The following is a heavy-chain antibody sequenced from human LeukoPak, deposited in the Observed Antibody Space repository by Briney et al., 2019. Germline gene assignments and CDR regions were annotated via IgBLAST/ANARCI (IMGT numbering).Heavy chain of an antibody. D-gene: IGHD6-6*01. CDR3: ARDPTGSSSSLYYYYGMDV. Sequence: GGSLRLSCAASGFTFSSYAMSWVRQAPGKGLEWVSAISGSGGSTYYADSVKGRFTISRDNAKNTLYLQMNSLRAEDTAVYYCARDPTGSSSSLYYYYGMDVWGQGTTVTVSS. J-gene: IGHJ6*02. CDR1: GFTFSSYA. CDR2: ISGSGGST. V-gene: IGHV3-23*01.